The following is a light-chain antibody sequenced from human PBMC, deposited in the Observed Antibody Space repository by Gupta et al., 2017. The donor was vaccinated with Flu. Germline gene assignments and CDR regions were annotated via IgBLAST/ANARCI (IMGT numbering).Light chain of an antibody. CDR3: QQYSSSYT. J-gene: IGKJ4*01. V-gene: IGKV3-20*01. CDR1: QSVSSSY. CDR2: GAS. Sequence: EIVLTQSPGTLSLSPGERATLSCRASQSVSSSYLAWYQQKPGQAPRLLIYGASSRATGIPGWFSGSGYETDFTLTSSRRETEDFAVYYGQQYSSSYTFGGGTKVEIK.